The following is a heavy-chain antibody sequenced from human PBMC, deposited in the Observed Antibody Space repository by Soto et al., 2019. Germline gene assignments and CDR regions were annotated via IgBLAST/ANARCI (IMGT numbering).Heavy chain of an antibody. CDR2: ISGSGGST. CDR1: GFTFSSYA. J-gene: IGHJ6*02. D-gene: IGHD4-4*01. V-gene: IGHV3-23*01. CDR3: AKGPYSNYVPNYYYYYGMDV. Sequence: GGSLRLSCAASGFTFSSYAMSWVRQAPGKGLEWVSAISGSGGSTYYADSVKGRFTISRDNPKNTLYLQMNSLRAEDTAVYYCAKGPYSNYVPNYYYYYGMDVWGQGTTVTVSS.